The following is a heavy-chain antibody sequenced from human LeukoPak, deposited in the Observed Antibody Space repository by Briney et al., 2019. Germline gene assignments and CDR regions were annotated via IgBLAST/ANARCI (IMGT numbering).Heavy chain of an antibody. CDR1: GFTFSNSG. J-gene: IGHJ4*02. D-gene: IGHD5-12*01. Sequence: GGSLRLSCVASGFTFSNSGMNWVRQAPGKGLEWVSAISGSGSNTYYADSVKGRFTISRDNAKNSLYLQLNSLRAEDTAVYYCARARGGYDFDYWGQGTLVTVSS. CDR2: ISGSGSNT. CDR3: ARARGGYDFDY. V-gene: IGHV3-23*01.